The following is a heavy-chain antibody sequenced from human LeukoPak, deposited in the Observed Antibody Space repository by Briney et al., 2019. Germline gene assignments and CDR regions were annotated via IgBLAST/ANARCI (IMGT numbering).Heavy chain of an antibody. V-gene: IGHV1-2*02. CDR2: INPNSGGT. Sequence: ASVKVSCKASGYTFTGYYMHWVRQAPGQGLEWMGWINPNSGGTNYAQKFQGRVTMTRDTSISTAYMELSRLRSDDTAVYYCARDSWVVGATGYFDYWGQGTLVTVSS. CDR1: GYTFTGYY. J-gene: IGHJ4*02. D-gene: IGHD1-26*01. CDR3: ARDSWVVGATGYFDY.